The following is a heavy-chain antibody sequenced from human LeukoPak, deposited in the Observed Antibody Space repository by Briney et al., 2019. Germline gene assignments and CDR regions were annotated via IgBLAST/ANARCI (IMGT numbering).Heavy chain of an antibody. D-gene: IGHD2-2*01. V-gene: IGHV4-30-4*01. Sequence: PSQTLSLTCTVSGDSISSGDYFWTWIRQPPGKGLEWIGYIYTSGNTYYNPSLKSRVTFAVETSKNQFSLRLSSVTAADTAVYYCARVFCSTTSCFDVAGFDYWGQGALVTVSS. CDR3: ARVFCSTTSCFDVAGFDY. CDR2: IYTSGNT. J-gene: IGHJ4*02. CDR1: GDSISSGDYF.